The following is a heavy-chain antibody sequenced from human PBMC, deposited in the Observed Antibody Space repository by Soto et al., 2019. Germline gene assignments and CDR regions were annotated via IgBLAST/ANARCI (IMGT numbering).Heavy chain of an antibody. Sequence: PGGSLRLSCAASGFTFSSYAMSWVRQAPGKGREWVSAISGSGDRTYYADSVKGRFTISRGNSKNTLYLQMNSLRAEDTAVYYCAKTQYGYSSSLDYWGQGTLVTVTS. D-gene: IGHD6-13*01. CDR3: AKTQYGYSSSLDY. V-gene: IGHV3-23*01. CDR2: ISGSGDRT. J-gene: IGHJ4*02. CDR1: GFTFSSYA.